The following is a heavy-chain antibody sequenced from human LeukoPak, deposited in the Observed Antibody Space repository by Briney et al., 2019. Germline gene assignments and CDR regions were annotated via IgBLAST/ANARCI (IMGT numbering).Heavy chain of an antibody. CDR2: IYYSGST. V-gene: IGHV4-31*03. Sequence: SETLSLTCTVSGCSISGGGYYWSWIRQHPGKGLEWIGYIYYSGSTYYNPSLKRRVTISVDTSKNQFSLKLSSVTAADTAVYYCARDPRVPAANHYYYGMDVWGQGTTVTVSS. J-gene: IGHJ6*02. CDR3: ARDPRVPAANHYYYGMDV. D-gene: IGHD2-2*01. CDR1: GCSISGGGYY.